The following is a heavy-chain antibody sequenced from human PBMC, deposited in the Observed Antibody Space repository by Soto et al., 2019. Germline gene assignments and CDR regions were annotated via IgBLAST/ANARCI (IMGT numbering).Heavy chain of an antibody. CDR2: INPNSGGT. V-gene: IGHV1-2*02. J-gene: IGHJ5*02. CDR3: ARGDFARSANYYAGRFDP. Sequence: QVQLVQSGAEVKKSGASVKVSCKASGYTFTAYYMHWLRQAPGQGLELMGWINPNSGGTKYAQKFQGRVTMTNDTSISTAYMELSRMGSDDTAVYYCARGDFARSANYYAGRFDPWGQGTLVTVSS. CDR1: GYTFTAYY. D-gene: IGHD3-22*01.